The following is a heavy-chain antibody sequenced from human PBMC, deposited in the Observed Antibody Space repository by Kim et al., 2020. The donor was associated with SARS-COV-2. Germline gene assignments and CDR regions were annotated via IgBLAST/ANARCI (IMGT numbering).Heavy chain of an antibody. CDR3: ARDGAMVRGVIVNAFDI. CDR1: GGSISSYY. J-gene: IGHJ3*02. Sequence: SETLSLTCTVSGGSISSYYWSWIRQPPGKGLEWIGYIYYSGSTNYNPSLKSRVTISVDTSKNQFSLKLSSVTAADTAVYYCARDGAMVRGVIVNAFDIWGQGTMVTVSS. CDR2: IYYSGST. D-gene: IGHD3-10*01. V-gene: IGHV4-59*13.